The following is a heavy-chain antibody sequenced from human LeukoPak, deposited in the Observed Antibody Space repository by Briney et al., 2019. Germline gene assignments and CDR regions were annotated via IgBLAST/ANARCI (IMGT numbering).Heavy chain of an antibody. CDR1: GGCISSYY. CDR2: IYTSGST. J-gene: IGHJ4*02. Sequence: PSETLSLTRTVAGGCISSYYWSWIRQPAGKGLEWIGRIYTSGSTNYNPSLKSRVTMSVDTSKNQFSLKQSSVTAADTAVYYCAREPDSSSWYYFDYWGQGTLVTVSS. CDR3: AREPDSSSWYYFDY. V-gene: IGHV4-4*07. D-gene: IGHD6-13*01.